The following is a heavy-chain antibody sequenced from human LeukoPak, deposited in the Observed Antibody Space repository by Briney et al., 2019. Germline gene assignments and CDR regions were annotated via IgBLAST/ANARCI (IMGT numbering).Heavy chain of an antibody. CDR3: TRQWLRVMDV. V-gene: IGHV3-21*01. D-gene: IGHD6-19*01. J-gene: IGHJ6*04. CDR2: ISNTGHYI. CDR1: GFTFTAYS. Sequence: GGSLRLSCASSGFTFTAYSMNWVRQAPGRGLEWISFISNTGHYIYYADSLKGRFTISRDNANSSLYLQISTLKAEDTAVYYCTRQWLRVMDVWGKGTTVTVSS.